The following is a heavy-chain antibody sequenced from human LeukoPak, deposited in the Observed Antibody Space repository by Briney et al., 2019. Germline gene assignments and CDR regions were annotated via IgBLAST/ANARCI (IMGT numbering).Heavy chain of an antibody. CDR3: AKDPRVGATHDAFDI. V-gene: IGHV3-74*01. CDR2: INEDGSTT. Sequence: GGSLRLSCAASGFIFSSNWMHWVRQAPGKGLVWVSRINEDGSTTNHADSVKGRFTISRDNAKNTLYMQMNSLRAEDTAVYYCAKDPRVGATHDAFDIWGQGTMVTVSS. CDR1: GFIFSSNW. D-gene: IGHD1-26*01. J-gene: IGHJ3*02.